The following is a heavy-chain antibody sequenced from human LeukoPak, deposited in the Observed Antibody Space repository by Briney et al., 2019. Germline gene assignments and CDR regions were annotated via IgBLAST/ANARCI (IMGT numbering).Heavy chain of an antibody. CDR2: LDPEDGAT. CDR3: TTASREWDLPERAAFDF. D-gene: IGHD1-26*01. Sequence: ASVKVSCKVSGYTLTESSMHWLRQAPGKGVAWMGGLDPEDGATVYTQKFHERVTMPEDTSTDTAYMELSSLRSDDTAIYYCTTASREWDLPERAAFDFWGQGTMVTVSS. CDR1: GYTLTESS. V-gene: IGHV1-24*01. J-gene: IGHJ3*01.